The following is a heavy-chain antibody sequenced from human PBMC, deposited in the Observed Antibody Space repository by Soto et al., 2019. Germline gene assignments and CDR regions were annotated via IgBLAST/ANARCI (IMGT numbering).Heavy chain of an antibody. Sequence: SETLSLTCTVSGGSISSGDYYWSWIRQPPGKGLEWIGYIYYSGSTYYNPSLKSRDTISVDTSKNQFSLKLSSVTAADTAVYYCARGKRDGYYYYGMDVWGQGTTVTVSS. V-gene: IGHV4-30-4*01. CDR3: ARGKRDGYYYYGMDV. CDR2: IYYSGST. J-gene: IGHJ6*02. CDR1: GGSISSGDYY.